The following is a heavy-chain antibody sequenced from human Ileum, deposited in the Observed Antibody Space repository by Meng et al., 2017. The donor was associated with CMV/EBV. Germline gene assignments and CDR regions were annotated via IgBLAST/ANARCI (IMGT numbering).Heavy chain of an antibody. Sequence: QVQRHESGPRLVKTSETLSLTCTVSGVSISNYYWTGIRQSAVKGLEFIGRVHFTGGIDYNPSLMSRVTMSVDTSRNQLSLNVKSVTAADTAVYYCARAAARGVPVDYWGQGILVTVSS. CDR2: VHFTGGI. J-gene: IGHJ4*02. D-gene: IGHD3-10*01. CDR1: GVSISNYY. V-gene: IGHV4-4*07. CDR3: ARAAARGVPVDY.